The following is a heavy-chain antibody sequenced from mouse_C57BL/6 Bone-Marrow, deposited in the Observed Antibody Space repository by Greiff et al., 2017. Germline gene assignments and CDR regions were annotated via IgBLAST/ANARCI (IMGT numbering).Heavy chain of an antibody. CDR2: IDPSDSYT. D-gene: IGHD2-12*01. Sequence: QVQLKQPGAELVKPGASVKLSCKASGYTFTSYWMQWVKQRPGQGLEWIGEIDPSDSYTNYNQKFKGKATLTVDTSSSTAYMQLSSLTSEDSAVYYCARYDTTLPSYWYFDVWGTGTTVTVSS. V-gene: IGHV1-50*01. CDR3: ARYDTTLPSYWYFDV. J-gene: IGHJ1*03. CDR1: GYTFTSYW.